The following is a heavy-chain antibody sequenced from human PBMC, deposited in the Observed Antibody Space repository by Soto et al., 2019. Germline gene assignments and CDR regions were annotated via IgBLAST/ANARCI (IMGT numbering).Heavy chain of an antibody. J-gene: IGHJ6*02. CDR3: TREGYCSGGSCYGMDV. CDR1: GFTFGDYA. D-gene: IGHD2-15*01. CDR2: IRSKAYGGTT. V-gene: IGHV3-49*04. Sequence: GGSLRLSCTASGFTFGDYAMSWVRQAPGKGLEWVGFIRSKAYGGTTEYAASVKGRFTISRDDSKSIAYLQMNSLKTEDTAVDYCTREGYCSGGSCYGMDVWGQGTTVTVSS.